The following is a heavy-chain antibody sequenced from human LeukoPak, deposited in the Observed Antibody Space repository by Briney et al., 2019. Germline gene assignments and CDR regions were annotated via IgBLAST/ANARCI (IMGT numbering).Heavy chain of an antibody. Sequence: GGSLRLSCAASGFTFSSYSMNWVRQAPGKGLEWVSYISSSSSTIYYADSVKGRFTISRDNAKNSLYLQMNSLRAEDTAVYYCARDLYYDILTGYYKVVGFDYWGQGTLVTVSS. V-gene: IGHV3-48*04. CDR1: GFTFSSYS. CDR2: ISSSSSTI. CDR3: ARDLYYDILTGYYKVVGFDY. J-gene: IGHJ4*02. D-gene: IGHD3-9*01.